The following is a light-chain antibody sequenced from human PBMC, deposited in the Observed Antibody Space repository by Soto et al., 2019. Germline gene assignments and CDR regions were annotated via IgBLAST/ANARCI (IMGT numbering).Light chain of an antibody. J-gene: IGLJ2*01. V-gene: IGLV2-14*01. Sequence: SVLTQPASVSGSPGQSITMSCTGTSSDIGGYNFVAWYQQHPGKAPKLMIYEVSNRPSGVSNRFSGSKSGNTASLTISGLQAEDEADYYCSSYTSSITVVFGGGTKLTVL. CDR2: EVS. CDR3: SSYTSSITVV. CDR1: SSDIGGYNF.